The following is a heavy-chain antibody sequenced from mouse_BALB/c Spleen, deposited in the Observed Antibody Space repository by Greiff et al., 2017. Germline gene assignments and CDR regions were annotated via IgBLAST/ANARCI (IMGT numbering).Heavy chain of an antibody. J-gene: IGHJ3*01. Sequence: QVQLQQSGPGLVAPSQSLSITCTVSGFSLTDYGVSWIRQPPGKGLEWLGVIWGGGSTYYNSALKSRLSISKDNSKSQVFLKMNSLQTDDTAMYYCAKQGYGNQAWFAYWGQGTLVTVSA. D-gene: IGHD2-1*01. CDR3: AKQGYGNQAWFAY. CDR1: GFSLTDYG. CDR2: IWGGGST. V-gene: IGHV2-6-5*01.